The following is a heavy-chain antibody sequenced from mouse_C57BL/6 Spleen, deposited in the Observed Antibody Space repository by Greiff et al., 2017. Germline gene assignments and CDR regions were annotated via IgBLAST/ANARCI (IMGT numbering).Heavy chain of an antibody. V-gene: IGHV1-69*01. Sequence: QVQLQQPGAELVMPGASVKLSCKASGYTFTSYWMHWVKQRPGQGLEWIGEIDPSDSNTNYNQKFKGKSTLTVDKSSSTAYMQLSSLTSEDSAVYYCARSLVALDYWGQGTSLTVSS. D-gene: IGHD1-1*01. J-gene: IGHJ2*02. CDR2: IDPSDSNT. CDR1: GYTFTSYW. CDR3: ARSLVALDY.